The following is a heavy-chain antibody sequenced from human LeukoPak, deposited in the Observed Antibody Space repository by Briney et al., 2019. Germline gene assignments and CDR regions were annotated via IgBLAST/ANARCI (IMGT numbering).Heavy chain of an antibody. V-gene: IGHV3-30*02. CDR1: GFTFSSYG. CDR3: AKLQLYYDILTGPLVDH. D-gene: IGHD3-9*01. CDR2: IRYDGTDK. Sequence: PGGSLRLSCAASGFTFSSYGMHCVRQAPGKGLEWVAFIRYDGTDKYYAGSVKGRFTISRDNSKNTLYLQMNSLRAEDTAVYYCAKLQLYYDILTGPLVDHWGQGTLVTVSS. J-gene: IGHJ4*02.